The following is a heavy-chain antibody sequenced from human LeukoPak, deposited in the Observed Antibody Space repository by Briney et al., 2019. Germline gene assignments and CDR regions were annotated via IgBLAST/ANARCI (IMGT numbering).Heavy chain of an antibody. CDR3: ARLLDVSFDY. J-gene: IGHJ4*02. CDR2: IYYSGST. CDR1: GGSLSSGDYY. V-gene: IGHV4-30-4*01. Sequence: SENLSLTCTVSGGSLSSGDYYWSWIRQPQGKGLEWIGYIYYSGSTYYNPSLKSRITISVDTSKYQFSLKLSSVTAADTAVYYCARLLDVSFDYWGQGTLVTVSS. D-gene: IGHD1-1*01.